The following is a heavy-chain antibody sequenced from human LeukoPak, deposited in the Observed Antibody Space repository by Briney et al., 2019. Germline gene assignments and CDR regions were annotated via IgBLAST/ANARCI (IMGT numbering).Heavy chain of an antibody. V-gene: IGHV3-43D*03. CDR1: GFTFDDYA. D-gene: IGHD5-18*01. J-gene: IGHJ4*02. CDR3: ARKRGYSYAPDY. Sequence: GGSLRLSCAASGFTFDDYAMHWVRQAPGRGLEWVSLISWDGGSTYYADSVKGRFTISRDNSKNSLYLQMNSLRAEDTAVYYCARKRGYSYAPDYWGQGTLVTVSS. CDR2: ISWDGGST.